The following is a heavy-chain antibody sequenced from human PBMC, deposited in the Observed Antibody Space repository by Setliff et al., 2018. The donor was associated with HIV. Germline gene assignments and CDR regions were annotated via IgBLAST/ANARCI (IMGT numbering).Heavy chain of an antibody. Sequence: ASVKVSCKASGYTFTSYYVHWVRQAPGQGLEWMGIINPSGGSTSYAQKFQGRVTMTRDTSTSTVYMELRSLKSDDTAIYFCARGYASGSGSYYFDYWGQGTLVTVSS. CDR2: INPSGGST. D-gene: IGHD2-2*01. CDR1: GYTFTSYY. V-gene: IGHV1-46*01. J-gene: IGHJ4*02. CDR3: ARGYASGSGSYYFDY.